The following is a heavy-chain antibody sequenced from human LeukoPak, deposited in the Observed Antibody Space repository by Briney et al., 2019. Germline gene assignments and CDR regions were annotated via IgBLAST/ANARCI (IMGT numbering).Heavy chain of an antibody. CDR1: GGSFSGYY. V-gene: IGHV4-34*01. CDR3: ARGHITSVSRYYDILTGPSDFDY. CDR2: INHSGST. J-gene: IGHJ4*02. Sequence: PSETLSLTCAVYGGSFSGYYWSWIRQPPGKGLGWIGEINHSGSTNYNPSLKSRVTISVDTSKNQFSLKLSSVTAADTAVYYCARGHITSVSRYYDILTGPSDFDYWGQGTLVTVSS. D-gene: IGHD3-9*01.